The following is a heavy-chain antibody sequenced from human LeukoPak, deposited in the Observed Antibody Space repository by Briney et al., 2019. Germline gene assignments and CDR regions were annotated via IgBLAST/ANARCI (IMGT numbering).Heavy chain of an antibody. CDR1: GGSFSGYY. V-gene: IGHV4-34*01. CDR3: ARETYYYDSSGPPHAFDI. Sequence: SETLSLTCAVYGGSFSGYYWSWIRQPPGKGLEWIGEINHSGSTNHNPSLKSRVTISVDTSKNQFSLKLSSVTAADTAVYYCARETYYYDSSGPPHAFDIWGQGTMVTVSS. J-gene: IGHJ3*02. CDR2: INHSGST. D-gene: IGHD3-22*01.